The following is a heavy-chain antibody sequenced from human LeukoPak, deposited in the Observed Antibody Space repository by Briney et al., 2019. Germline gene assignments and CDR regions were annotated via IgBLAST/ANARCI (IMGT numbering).Heavy chain of an antibody. V-gene: IGHV4-61*02. CDR3: TRDSSGYDWFYDY. D-gene: IGHD5-12*01. J-gene: IGHJ4*02. CDR2: ISTSGST. CDR1: GGSINSGSYY. Sequence: SETLSLTCTVSGGSINSGSYYWSWIRQPAGKGLEWIGRISTSGSTNYNPSLKSRVTMSVDTSKNQFSLMLSSVTAADTAVYYCTRDSSGYDWFYDYWGQGTLVTVSS.